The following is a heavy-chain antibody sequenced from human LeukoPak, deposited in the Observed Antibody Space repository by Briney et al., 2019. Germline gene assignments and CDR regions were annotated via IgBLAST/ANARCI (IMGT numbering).Heavy chain of an antibody. CDR3: ARGLSGLVVPAAIGSDYFDY. CDR1: GGTFSSYV. J-gene: IGHJ4*02. V-gene: IGHV1-69*13. D-gene: IGHD2-2*01. CDR2: IIPIFGTA. Sequence: ASVKVSCKASGGTFSSYVISWVRQAPGQGLEWMGGIIPIFGTANYAQKFQGRVTITADESTSTAYMELSSLRSEDTAVYYCARGLSGLVVPAAIGSDYFDYWGQGTLVTVSS.